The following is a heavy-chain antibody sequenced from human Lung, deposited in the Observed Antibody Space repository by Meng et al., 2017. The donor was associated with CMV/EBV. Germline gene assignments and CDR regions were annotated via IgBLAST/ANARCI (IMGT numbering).Heavy chain of an antibody. CDR2: VNTDTGGT. V-gene: IGHV1-2*06. CDR3: ARDGAKKYPTEYVQY. Sequence: SGYPFTDYYLYWVRQAPGQGPEWVGRVNTDTGGTTYAQKFQGRVTMTRDTSTRTVFMELTGLKSDDTAVYYCARDGAKKYPTEYVQYWGQGTLVTVSS. CDR1: GYPFTDYY. J-gene: IGHJ1*01. D-gene: IGHD4-17*01.